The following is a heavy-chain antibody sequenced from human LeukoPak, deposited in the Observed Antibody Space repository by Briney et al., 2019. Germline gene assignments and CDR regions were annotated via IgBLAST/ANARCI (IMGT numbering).Heavy chain of an antibody. CDR1: GYTFTGYY. Sequence: GASVKVSCKASGYTFTGYYMHWVRQAPGQGLEWMGIINPSGGSTSYAQKFRGRVTMTRDTSTSTVHMELSSLRSEDTAVYYCARDLGRLQFWFDPWGQGTLVTVSS. J-gene: IGHJ5*02. CDR3: ARDLGRLQFWFDP. D-gene: IGHD5-24*01. CDR2: INPSGGST. V-gene: IGHV1-46*01.